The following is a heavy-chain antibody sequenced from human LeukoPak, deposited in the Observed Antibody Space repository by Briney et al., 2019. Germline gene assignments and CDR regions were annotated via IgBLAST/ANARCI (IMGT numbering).Heavy chain of an antibody. D-gene: IGHD2-15*01. CDR1: GFTFRGYW. CDR3: ARWARYCSSGSCYSWFDP. Sequence: TGGSLRLSCAASGFTFRGYWMSWVRQAPGKGLEWVANMKLDGSEEYYVDSVKGRFTISSDNAKNSLYLQMNSLRVDDTAVYYCARWARYCSSGSCYSWFDPWGQGTLVTVSS. V-gene: IGHV3-7*01. CDR2: MKLDGSEE. J-gene: IGHJ5*02.